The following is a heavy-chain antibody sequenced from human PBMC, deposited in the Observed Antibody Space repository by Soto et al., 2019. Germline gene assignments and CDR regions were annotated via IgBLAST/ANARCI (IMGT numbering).Heavy chain of an antibody. V-gene: IGHV4-4*02. CDR2: IWHSGST. Sequence: SETLSLTCAVSGASISGGNWWSWVRQPPEKGLEWIGEIWHSGSTNYNPSLRSRVTISVDKSKNQFSLKLSSVTAADTAVYYCAKIGVTDYFDYWGLGSLVTVSS. D-gene: IGHD3-16*01. CDR1: GASISGGNW. CDR3: AKIGVTDYFDY. J-gene: IGHJ4*02.